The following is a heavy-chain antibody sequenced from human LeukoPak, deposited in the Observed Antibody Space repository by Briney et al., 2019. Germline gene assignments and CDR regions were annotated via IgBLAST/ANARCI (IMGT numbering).Heavy chain of an antibody. D-gene: IGHD2-2*01. CDR3: ARESVGIDY. CDR2: INLNSGAT. V-gene: IGHV1-2*06. CDR1: GYTFSDYY. Sequence: ASVKVSCKASGYTFSDYYMHWVRQAPGQGLEWMGRINLNSGATNYAQIFQGSVTMTRDTSISTAYMELSRLRSDDTAVYYRARESVGIDYWGQGALVTVSS. J-gene: IGHJ4*02.